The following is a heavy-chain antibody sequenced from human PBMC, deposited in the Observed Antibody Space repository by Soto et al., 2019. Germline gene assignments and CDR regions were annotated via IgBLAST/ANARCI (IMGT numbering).Heavy chain of an antibody. CDR2: IYYSGST. Sequence: SETLSLTCTGSGGSISSYYWSWIRQPPGKGLEWIGYIYYSGSTNYNPSLKSRVTISVDTSKNQFSLKLSSVTAADTAVYYCARVYGGGITFGGVRNYYYYMDVWGKGTTVTVSS. J-gene: IGHJ6*03. CDR1: GGSISSYY. V-gene: IGHV4-59*08. D-gene: IGHD3-16*01. CDR3: ARVYGGGITFGGVRNYYYYMDV.